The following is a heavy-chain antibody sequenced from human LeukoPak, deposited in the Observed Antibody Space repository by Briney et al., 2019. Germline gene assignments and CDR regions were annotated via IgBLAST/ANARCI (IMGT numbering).Heavy chain of an antibody. J-gene: IGHJ6*03. D-gene: IGHD4-11*01. CDR1: GYTFTGYG. CDR3: ARERLHQDYYYYMDV. Sequence: GASVKVSCKASGYTFTGYGISWVRQAPGQGLEWMGGISAYNGNTNYAQKLQGRVTMTTDTSTSTAYMELRSLRSDDTAVYYCARERLHQDYYYYMDVWGKGTTVTVSS. CDR2: ISAYNGNT. V-gene: IGHV1-18*01.